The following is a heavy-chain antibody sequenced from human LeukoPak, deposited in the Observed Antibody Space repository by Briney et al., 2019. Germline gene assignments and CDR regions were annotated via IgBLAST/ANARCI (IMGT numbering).Heavy chain of an antibody. CDR1: GFTFSTCT. V-gene: IGHV3-48*04. Sequence: GGSLRLSCAASGFTFSTCTMNWVRQAPGRGLEWVSYISSGSSTIYYAASAKGRFTISRDNAKNSLYLQMNSLRAEDTATYYCAKGHSTAYFASWGQGTLVTVSS. J-gene: IGHJ4*02. CDR2: ISSGSSTI. D-gene: IGHD4-11*01. CDR3: AKGHSTAYFAS.